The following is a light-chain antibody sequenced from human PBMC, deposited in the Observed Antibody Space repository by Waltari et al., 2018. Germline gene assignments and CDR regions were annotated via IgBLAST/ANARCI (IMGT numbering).Light chain of an antibody. J-gene: IGKJ5*01. CDR3: QQANSFPIT. CDR2: DAS. Sequence: DIQMSQSPSSVSASVGDRVTITCRASQGISTWLAWYQKKQGKAPNLLIYDASTLQSGVPSRFSGNGSGTDFTFTISSLQPDDFATYYCQQANSFPITFGQGTRLEIK. V-gene: IGKV1-12*01. CDR1: QGISTW.